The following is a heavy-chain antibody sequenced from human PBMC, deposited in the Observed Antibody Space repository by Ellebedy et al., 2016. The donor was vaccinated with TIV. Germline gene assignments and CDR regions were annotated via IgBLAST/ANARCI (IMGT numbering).Heavy chain of an antibody. CDR2: ISGRGGST. CDR3: AKNDLRGMDV. CDR1: GFTFSSYA. Sequence: GESLKISCAASGFTFSSYAMSWVRQAPGKGLEWVSGISGRGGSTYFADSVKGRFTISRDNSKNTLYLQMNSLRAEDTAVYYCAKNDLRGMDVWGQGTTVTVSS. V-gene: IGHV3-23*01. J-gene: IGHJ6*02.